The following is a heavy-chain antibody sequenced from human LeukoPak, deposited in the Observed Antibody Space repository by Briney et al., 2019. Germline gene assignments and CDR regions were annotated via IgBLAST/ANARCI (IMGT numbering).Heavy chain of an antibody. CDR2: IKQDGSEK. Sequence: GGSLRLSCAASGFTFSSYSMNWVRQAPGKGLEWVANIKQDGSEKYYVDSVKGRFTISRDNAKNSLYLQMNSLRAEDTAVYYCARGVAAAGPVQHWGQGTLVTVSP. V-gene: IGHV3-7*01. D-gene: IGHD6-13*01. CDR3: ARGVAAAGPVQH. CDR1: GFTFSSYS. J-gene: IGHJ1*01.